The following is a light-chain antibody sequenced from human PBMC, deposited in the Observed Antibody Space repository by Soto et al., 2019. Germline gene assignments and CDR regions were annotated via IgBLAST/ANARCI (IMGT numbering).Light chain of an antibody. CDR2: AAI. V-gene: IGKV1-39*01. J-gene: IGKJ2*01. CDR1: QTITTY. CDR3: QQTYSTPHT. Sequence: DIQMTRSASSLSASVGDRVTITCRASQTITTYLNWYQHKPGKAPKLLIYAAISLQSGVPSRLSGSGSGTDFTLTISSLQPEDFATYYCQQTYSTPHTFGQGTKVDI.